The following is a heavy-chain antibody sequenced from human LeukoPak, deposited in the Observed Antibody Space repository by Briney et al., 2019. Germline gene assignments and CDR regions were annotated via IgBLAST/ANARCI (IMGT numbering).Heavy chain of an antibody. CDR1: DGSISSSSYY. Sequence: SETLSLTCTVSDGSISSSSYYWGWIRQPPGKGLEWIGSIYYSGSTYYNPSLKSRVTISVDTSKNQFSLKLSSVTAADTAVYYCARDQNPWFDPWGQGTLVTVSS. J-gene: IGHJ5*02. CDR2: IYYSGST. CDR3: ARDQNPWFDP. V-gene: IGHV4-39*07.